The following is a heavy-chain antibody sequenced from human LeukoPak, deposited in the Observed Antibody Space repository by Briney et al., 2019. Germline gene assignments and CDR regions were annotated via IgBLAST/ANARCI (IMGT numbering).Heavy chain of an antibody. CDR2: INAGNGNT. CDR1: GYSFASYA. J-gene: IGHJ4*02. Sequence: ASVKVSCKASGYSFASYAMHWVRQAPGQRLEWMGWINAGNGNTKYSQKFQGRVTITRDTSASTAYMGLSSLRSEDTAVYYCVRVGFGESHIDYWGQGTLVTVSS. D-gene: IGHD3-10*01. V-gene: IGHV1-3*01. CDR3: VRVGFGESHIDY.